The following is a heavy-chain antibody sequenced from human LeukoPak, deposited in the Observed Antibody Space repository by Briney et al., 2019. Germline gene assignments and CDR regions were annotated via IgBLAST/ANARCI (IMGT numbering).Heavy chain of an antibody. CDR1: GFTCSTYW. V-gene: IGHV3-7*03. CDR3: ARDKIVGATYFDY. CDR2: IKQEGSEK. J-gene: IGHJ4*02. Sequence: GGSLRLSCTASGFTCSTYWMSWVRQAPGKGLERVANIKQEGSEKYYVDSVKGRFTISRDNAKNSLYLQMNSLRAEDTAVYYCARDKIVGATYFDYWGQGTLVTVSS. D-gene: IGHD1-26*01.